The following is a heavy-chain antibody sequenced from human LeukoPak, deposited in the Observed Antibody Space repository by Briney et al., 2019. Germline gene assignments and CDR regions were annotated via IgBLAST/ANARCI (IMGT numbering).Heavy chain of an antibody. CDR1: GFTFSSYA. CDR2: ISYDGSNK. V-gene: IGHV3-30*04. CDR3: ARVMIDAAVAGYYFDY. J-gene: IGHJ4*02. Sequence: PGGSLRLSCAASGFTFSSYAMHWVRQAPGKGLEWVAVISYDGSNKYYADSVKGRFTISRDNSKNTLYLQMNSLRAEDTAVYYCARVMIDAAVAGYYFDYWGQGTLVTVSS. D-gene: IGHD6-19*01.